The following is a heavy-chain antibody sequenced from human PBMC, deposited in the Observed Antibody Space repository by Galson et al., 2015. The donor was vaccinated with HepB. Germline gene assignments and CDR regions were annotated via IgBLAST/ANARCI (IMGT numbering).Heavy chain of an antibody. D-gene: IGHD3-10*01. Sequence: SLRLSCAASGFSFSNYGLNWVRQAPGKGLEWVSYIGGASSPIYYADSVKGRFAISRNDAKTSLYLQMNNLRDEDTAVYYCGRGSGSDSGYGVDVWGQGTTVTVSS. CDR3: GRGSGSDSGYGVDV. J-gene: IGHJ6*02. V-gene: IGHV3-48*02. CDR1: GFSFSNYG. CDR2: IGGASSPI.